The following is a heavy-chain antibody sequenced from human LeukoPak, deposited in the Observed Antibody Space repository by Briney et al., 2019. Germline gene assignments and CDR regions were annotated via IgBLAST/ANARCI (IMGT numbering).Heavy chain of an antibody. CDR1: GFTFSSYD. Sequence: PGGSLRLSCAASGFTFSSYDMHWVRQATGKGLEWVSAIGTAGDTYYPGSVKGRFTISRENAKNSFYLQLNNLRAGDTAVYYCARGADYSSSWYRESDAFDIRGQGTLVTVSS. CDR2: IGTAGDT. V-gene: IGHV3-13*04. J-gene: IGHJ3*02. CDR3: ARGADYSSSWYRESDAFDI. D-gene: IGHD6-13*01.